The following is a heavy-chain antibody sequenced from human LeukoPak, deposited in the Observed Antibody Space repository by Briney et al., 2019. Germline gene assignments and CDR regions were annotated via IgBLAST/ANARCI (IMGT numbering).Heavy chain of an antibody. CDR3: TTDLYYDSSGYYY. D-gene: IGHD3-22*01. CDR2: IKSKTDGGTT. Sequence: GGSLRLSCAASGFTFSIAWMSWVRQAPGKGLEWVGRIKSKTDGGTTDYAAPVKGRFTISRDDSKNTLYLQMNSLKTEDTAVYYCTTDLYYDSSGYYYWGQGTLVTVSS. J-gene: IGHJ4*02. CDR1: GFTFSIAW. V-gene: IGHV3-15*01.